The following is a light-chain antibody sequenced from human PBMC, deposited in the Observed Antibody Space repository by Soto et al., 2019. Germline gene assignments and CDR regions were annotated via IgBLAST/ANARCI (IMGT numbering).Light chain of an antibody. CDR3: QQYYTWPPWT. CDR2: GTS. Sequence: EIVMTQSPGTLSVSPGERATLSCRASQSVSSNLAWYQQKPSQAPRLLIYGTSTRATGIPARFSGSGSGTEFTLTISSLQSEDFAVYYCQQYYTWPPWTFGQGTKVEIK. J-gene: IGKJ1*01. CDR1: QSVSSN. V-gene: IGKV3-15*01.